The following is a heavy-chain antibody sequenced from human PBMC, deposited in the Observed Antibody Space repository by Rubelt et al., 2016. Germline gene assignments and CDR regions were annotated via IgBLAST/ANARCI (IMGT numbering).Heavy chain of an antibody. CDR3: AHSRAARFLDY. J-gene: IGHJ4*02. CDR1: GFSLSSSAVA. D-gene: IGHD6-6*01. V-gene: IGHV2-5*01. Sequence: QITLKESGPTLVKPTQTITLTCTFSGFSLSSSAVAVVWIRQPPGKALEWLALIYWNDDKRYSPSLMSRLPITKDTSKNQVVLTMTNMDPVDTATYYCAHSRAARFLDYWGQGTLVTVSS. CDR2: IYWNDDK.